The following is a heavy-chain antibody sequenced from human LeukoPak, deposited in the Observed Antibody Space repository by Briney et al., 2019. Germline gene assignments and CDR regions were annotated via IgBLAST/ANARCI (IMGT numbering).Heavy chain of an antibody. V-gene: IGHV1-46*01. CDR1: GYTFTSYY. D-gene: IGHD1-26*01. Sequence: ASVKVSCKXSGYTFTSYYMHWVRHAPGQGLEVMGIINPSGGSTSYAQKFQGRVTMTRDTSTSTVYMELSSLRSEDTAVYYCARGHSGSYYVSYWGQGTLVTVSS. CDR2: INPSGGST. J-gene: IGHJ4*02. CDR3: ARGHSGSYYVSY.